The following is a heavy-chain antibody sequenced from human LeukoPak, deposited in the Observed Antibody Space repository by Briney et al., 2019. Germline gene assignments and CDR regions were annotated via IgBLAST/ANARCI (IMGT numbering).Heavy chain of an antibody. CDR3: ARNGGDYSGSGNYGAYFDY. Sequence: GGSLRLSCAASGFTFSSYEMNWVRQAPGKGLGWVSYISSSGSAIYYADSVKGRFTSSRDNAKKSLFLQMNSLRAEDTAVYYCARNGGDYSGSGNYGAYFDYWGQGTLVTVSS. CDR1: GFTFSSYE. J-gene: IGHJ4*02. D-gene: IGHD3-10*01. V-gene: IGHV3-48*03. CDR2: ISSSGSAI.